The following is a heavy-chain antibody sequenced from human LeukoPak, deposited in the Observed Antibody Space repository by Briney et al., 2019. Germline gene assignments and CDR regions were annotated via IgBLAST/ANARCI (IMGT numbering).Heavy chain of an antibody. CDR2: ISAYNGNT. Sequence: ASVKVSCKASGYTFTSYGISWVRQAPGQGLEWMGWISAYNGNTNYAQKLQGRVTMTTDTSTSTAYMELRSLRSDDTAVYYCARDSITLIRGIIGYWGQGTLVTVSS. CDR3: ARDSITLIRGIIGY. J-gene: IGHJ4*02. V-gene: IGHV1-18*01. CDR1: GYTFTSYG. D-gene: IGHD3-10*01.